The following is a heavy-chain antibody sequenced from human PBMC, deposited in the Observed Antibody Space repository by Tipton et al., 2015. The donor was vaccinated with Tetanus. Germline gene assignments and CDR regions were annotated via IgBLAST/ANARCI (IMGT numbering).Heavy chain of an antibody. CDR1: GGYISSYY. D-gene: IGHD2-2*01. J-gene: IGHJ5*02. CDR3: TRHVVEAVPRWFDP. Sequence: TLSLTCTVSGGYISSYYWSWIRQPAGKGLEWIGHIYTSGSTNYNPSLKSRVTMSVDTSKNQFSLKLSSVTAADTAVYYCTRHVVEAVPRWFDPWGQGTPVTVSS. CDR2: IYTSGST. V-gene: IGHV4-4*07.